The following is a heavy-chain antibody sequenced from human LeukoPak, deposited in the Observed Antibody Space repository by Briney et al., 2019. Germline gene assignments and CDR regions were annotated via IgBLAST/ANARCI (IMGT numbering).Heavy chain of an antibody. V-gene: IGHV3-23*01. CDR1: GFTFSSYA. D-gene: IGHD3-9*01. CDR2: ICGSGVST. J-gene: IGHJ4*02. Sequence: RGSLRLSCAASGFTFSSYAMSWVRQAPGKGLEWVSAICGSGVSTYYADSVTGRFTISRDNSKNTLYLQMISLRAEDTAVYYCAKGRSPHYDILTGRIFDYWGQGTLVTVSS. CDR3: AKGRSPHYDILTGRIFDY.